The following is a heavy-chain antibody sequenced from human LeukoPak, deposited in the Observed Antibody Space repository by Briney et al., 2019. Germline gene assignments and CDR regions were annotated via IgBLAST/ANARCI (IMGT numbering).Heavy chain of an antibody. J-gene: IGHJ4*02. CDR3: ARVLHRRNYDSSVYYGY. CDR2: IRYDGSNK. D-gene: IGHD3-22*01. CDR1: GFTFSTYD. V-gene: IGHV3-30*02. Sequence: GGSLRLSCAASGFTFSTYDMNWVRHAPGKGLEWVAFIRYDGSNKYYADSVKGRFTISRDNSKNTLYLQMNSLRAEDTAVYYCARVLHRRNYDSSVYYGYWGQGTLVTVSS.